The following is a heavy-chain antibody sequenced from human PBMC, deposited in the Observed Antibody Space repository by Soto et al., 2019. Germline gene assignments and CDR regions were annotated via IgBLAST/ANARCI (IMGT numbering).Heavy chain of an antibody. CDR2: ISAYNGNT. Sequence: ASVKVSCKASGYTFTSYGISWVRQAPGQGLEWMGWISAYNGNTNYAQKLQGRVTMTTDTSTSTAYMELRSLRSDDTAVYYCARTRPPFSWQQLFTKWFDPWGQGTLVTVYS. CDR1: GYTFTSYG. D-gene: IGHD6-13*01. V-gene: IGHV1-18*01. J-gene: IGHJ5*02. CDR3: ARTRPPFSWQQLFTKWFDP.